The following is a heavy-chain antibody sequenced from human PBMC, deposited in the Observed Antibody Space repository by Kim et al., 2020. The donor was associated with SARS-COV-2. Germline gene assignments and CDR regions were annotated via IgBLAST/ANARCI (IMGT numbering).Heavy chain of an antibody. CDR2: IYPGDSDT. CDR1: GYSFTSYW. Sequence: GESLKISCKGSGYSFTSYWIAWVRQTPGKGPEWMGIIYPGDSDTTYSPSFQGQVTISADKSITTAYLQWSTLKASDTAMYYCSRGRVYCTSTTSCHVDYW. CDR3: SRGRVYCTSTTSCHVDY. D-gene: IGHD2-2*01. J-gene: IGHJ4*01. V-gene: IGHV5-51*01.